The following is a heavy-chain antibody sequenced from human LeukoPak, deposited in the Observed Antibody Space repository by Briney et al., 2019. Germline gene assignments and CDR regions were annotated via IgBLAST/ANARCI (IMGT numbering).Heavy chain of an antibody. CDR2: INHSGST. D-gene: IGHD3-10*01. CDR1: GFTFSNAW. J-gene: IGHJ4*02. CDR3: ARRPYGSGSYGHFDY. Sequence: PGGSLRLSCAASGFTFSNAWMSWVRQPPGKGLEWIGEINHSGSTNYNPSLKSRVTISVDTSKNQFSLKLSSVTAADTAVYYCARRPYGSGSYGHFDYWGQGTLVTVSS. V-gene: IGHV4-34*01.